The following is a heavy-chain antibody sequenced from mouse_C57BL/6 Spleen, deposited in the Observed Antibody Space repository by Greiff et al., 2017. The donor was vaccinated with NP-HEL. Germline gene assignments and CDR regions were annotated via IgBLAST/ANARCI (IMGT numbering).Heavy chain of an antibody. V-gene: IGHV5-4*01. CDR3: ARDVDYDSRYWYFDV. Sequence: EVKVVESGGGLVKPGGSLKLSCAASGFTFSSYAMSWVRQTPEKRLEWVATISDGGSYTYYPDNVKGRFTISRDNAKNNLYLQMSHLKSEDTAMYYCARDVDYDSRYWYFDVWGTGTTVTVSS. CDR2: ISDGGSYT. D-gene: IGHD2-4*01. J-gene: IGHJ1*03. CDR1: GFTFSSYA.